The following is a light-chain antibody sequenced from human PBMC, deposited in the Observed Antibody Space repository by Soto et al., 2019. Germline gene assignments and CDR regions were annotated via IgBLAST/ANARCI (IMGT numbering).Light chain of an antibody. Sequence: QSVLTQPPSASGSPGQSVTIYCTGTSSDVSGYNYVSWYEQHPGKAPKVIIYEVSKRPSGVPDRFSGSKSGSTASLTVSGLQAEDEADYYCSSYAVTNIFVFGTGTKLTVL. CDR3: SSYAVTNIFV. J-gene: IGLJ1*01. CDR2: EVS. CDR1: SSDVSGYNY. V-gene: IGLV2-8*01.